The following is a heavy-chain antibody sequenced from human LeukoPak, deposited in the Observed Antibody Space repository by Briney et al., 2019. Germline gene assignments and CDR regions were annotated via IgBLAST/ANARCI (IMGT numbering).Heavy chain of an antibody. V-gene: IGHV4-61*02. CDR2: IYTSGST. D-gene: IGHD2-21*01. CDR1: GVSIGVADYY. CDR3: AREHPPIVD. Sequence: PSETLSLTCTVSGVSIGVADYYWSWIRQPAGKGLEWIGRIYTSGSTNYNPSLKSRVTISVDTSKNQFSLKLSSVTAADTAVYYCAREHPPIVDWGQGTLVTVSS. J-gene: IGHJ4*02.